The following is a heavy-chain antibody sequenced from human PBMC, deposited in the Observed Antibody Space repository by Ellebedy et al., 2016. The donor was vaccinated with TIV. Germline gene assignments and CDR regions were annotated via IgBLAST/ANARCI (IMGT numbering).Heavy chain of an antibody. Sequence: SETLSLXXSVSGGSIRSISYYWGWIRQLPGKGLEWIANVYHSGSTYYNPSLKSRVTTSADTSKNQFSLKLNSVTAADTGVYYCAMLLAAGTVHLFNPWGQGTLVTVSS. J-gene: IGHJ5*02. CDR1: GGSIRSISYY. V-gene: IGHV4-39*01. D-gene: IGHD6-13*01. CDR3: AMLLAAGTVHLFNP. CDR2: VYHSGST.